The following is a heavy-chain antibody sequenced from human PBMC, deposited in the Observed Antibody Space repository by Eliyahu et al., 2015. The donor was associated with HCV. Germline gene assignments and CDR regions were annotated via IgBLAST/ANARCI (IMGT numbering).Heavy chain of an antibody. V-gene: IGHV4-59*01. Sequence: QVQLQESGPGLVKPSETLSLTCXVSGGSISSYYWSWIRQPPGKGREWIGYMHYSGXTNYNPSLKSRVTISIXTSKNQFSLKLSSVTAADTAVYYCASGGGGIAVAGTGGWFDPWGQGTLVTVSS. D-gene: IGHD6-19*01. CDR3: ASGGGGIAVAGTGGWFDP. CDR1: GGSISSYY. J-gene: IGHJ5*02. CDR2: MHYSGXT.